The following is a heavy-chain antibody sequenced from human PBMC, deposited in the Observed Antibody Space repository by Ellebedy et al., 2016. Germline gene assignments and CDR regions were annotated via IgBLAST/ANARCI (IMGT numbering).Heavy chain of an antibody. CDR2: ISGSGGST. Sequence: GESLKISXAASGFTFSSYAMSWVRQAPGKGLEWVSAISGSGGSTYYADSVKGRFTISRDNSKNTLYPQMNSLRAEDTAVYYCARDWCSSTSCYRFDYWGQGTLVTVSS. CDR3: ARDWCSSTSCYRFDY. V-gene: IGHV3-23*01. J-gene: IGHJ4*02. CDR1: GFTFSSYA. D-gene: IGHD2-2*01.